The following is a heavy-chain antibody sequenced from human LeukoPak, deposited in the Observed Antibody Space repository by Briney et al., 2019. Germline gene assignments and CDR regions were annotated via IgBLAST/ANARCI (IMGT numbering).Heavy chain of an antibody. J-gene: IGHJ4*02. CDR2: IHYDGSNN. CDR3: AKIAETSGSYGQGYDY. D-gene: IGHD1-26*01. Sequence: GGSLRLSCAASGFTFSSYAMHWVRQAPGKGLEWVAFIHYDGSNNYYADSVKGRFTISRDNSKNTLYLQMNSLRVEDTAVYYCAKIAETSGSYGQGYDYWGQGTLVTVSS. CDR1: GFTFSSYA. V-gene: IGHV3-30*02.